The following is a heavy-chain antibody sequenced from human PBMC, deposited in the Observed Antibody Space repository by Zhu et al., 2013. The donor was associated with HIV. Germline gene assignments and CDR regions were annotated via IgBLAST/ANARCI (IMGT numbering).Heavy chain of an antibody. CDR2: ISAYNGNT. V-gene: IGHV1-18*01. J-gene: IGHJ6*02. Sequence: QVQLVQSGAEVKKPGASVKVSCKASGYTFTSYGISWVRQAPGQGLEWVGWISAYNGNTNYAQKLQGRVTMTTDTSTSTAYMELRSLRSDDTAVYYCARDPSGDYSGFTNMDVWGQGTTVTVSS. CDR3: ARDPSGDYSGFTNMDV. D-gene: IGHD4-17*01. CDR1: GYTFTSYG.